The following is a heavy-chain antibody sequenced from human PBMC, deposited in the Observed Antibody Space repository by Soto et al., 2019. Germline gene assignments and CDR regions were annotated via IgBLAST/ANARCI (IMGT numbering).Heavy chain of an antibody. Sequence: SETLSLTCTVSGDSVSSYYWSWIRQPAGRGLEWIGRIYISGSTDYDPSLKGRVSMSVDRSKNQFSLKLTSVTAADTAVYYCVRDCSGGGCYSDYGMDVWGQGTTVTVSS. V-gene: IGHV4-4*07. J-gene: IGHJ6*02. CDR1: GDSVSSYY. D-gene: IGHD2-15*01. CDR3: VRDCSGGGCYSDYGMDV. CDR2: IYISGST.